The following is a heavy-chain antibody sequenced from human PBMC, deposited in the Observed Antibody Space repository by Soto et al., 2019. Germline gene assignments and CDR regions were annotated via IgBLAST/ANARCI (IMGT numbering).Heavy chain of an antibody. CDR1: GGTFSSYA. V-gene: IGHV1-69*12. Sequence: QVQLVQSGAEVKKPGSSVKVSCKASGGTFSSYAISWVRQAPGQGLEWMGGIIPIFGTANYAQKFQGRVTFPADESRGTAYMVLSSLSSEDTAVYYCAGVGDYGDYVGWFDPWGQGTLVTVSS. J-gene: IGHJ5*02. D-gene: IGHD4-17*01. CDR2: IIPIFGTA. CDR3: AGVGDYGDYVGWFDP.